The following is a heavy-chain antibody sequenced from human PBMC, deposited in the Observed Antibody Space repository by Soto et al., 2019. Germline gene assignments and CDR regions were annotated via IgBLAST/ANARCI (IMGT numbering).Heavy chain of an antibody. CDR2: ISYDGSNK. CDR3: AKDEGSWPGGGSY. CDR1: GFTFSSYG. Sequence: QVQLVESGGGVVQPGRSLRLSCAASGFTFSSYGMHWVRQAPGKGLEWVAVISYDGSNKYYADSVKGRFTISRDNSKNTLYLQMNSLRAEDTAVYYCAKDEGSWPGGGSYWGQGTLVTVSS. J-gene: IGHJ4*02. D-gene: IGHD6-13*01. V-gene: IGHV3-30*18.